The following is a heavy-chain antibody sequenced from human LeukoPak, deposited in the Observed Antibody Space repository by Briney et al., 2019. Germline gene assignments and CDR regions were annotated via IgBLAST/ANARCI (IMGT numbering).Heavy chain of an antibody. CDR2: IIPIFGTT. CDR1: GGTFISYA. J-gene: IGHJ4*02. D-gene: IGHD3-22*01. CDR3: ARGGYYDSSGYYD. V-gene: IGHV1-69*06. Sequence: SVKVSCKASGGTFISYAISWVRQAPGQGLEWMGGIIPIFGTTSYAQKFQGRVTITADKSTSTAYMELSSLRSEDTAVYYCARGGYYDSSGYYDWGRGTLVTVSS.